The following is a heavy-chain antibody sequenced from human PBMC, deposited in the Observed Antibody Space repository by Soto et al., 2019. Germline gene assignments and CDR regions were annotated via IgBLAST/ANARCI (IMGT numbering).Heavy chain of an antibody. CDR2: INPNSGDT. Sequence: ASVKVSCKASGYTFTGYYMHWVRQAPGQGLEWMGWINPNSGDTNYAQKFQGWVTMTRDTSISTAYMELSRLRSDDTAVYYCARDKGHVLRFLEWEYYFDYWGQGTLVTVSS. V-gene: IGHV1-2*04. D-gene: IGHD3-3*01. CDR1: GYTFTGYY. J-gene: IGHJ4*02. CDR3: ARDKGHVLRFLEWEYYFDY.